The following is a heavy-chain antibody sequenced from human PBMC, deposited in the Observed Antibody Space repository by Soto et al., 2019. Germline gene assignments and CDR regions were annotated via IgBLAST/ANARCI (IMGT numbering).Heavy chain of an antibody. V-gene: IGHV3-11*05. CDR3: ARTIAAAGGRRYFDV. CDR2: ISSSSSYT. Sequence: QVQLVESGGGLVKPGGSLRLSCAASGFTFSDYYMSWIRQAPGKGPEWVSYISSSSSYTNYADSVKGRFTISRDNAKNSLYPQMNSLRAEDTAVYYCARTIAAAGGRRYFDVWGRGTLVTVSS. D-gene: IGHD6-13*01. CDR1: GFTFSDYY. J-gene: IGHJ2*01.